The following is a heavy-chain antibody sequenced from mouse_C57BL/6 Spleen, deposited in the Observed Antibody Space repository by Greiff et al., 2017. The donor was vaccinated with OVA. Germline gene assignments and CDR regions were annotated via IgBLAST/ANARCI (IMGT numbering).Heavy chain of an antibody. CDR3: ARGISYYYGSSLYYFDY. J-gene: IGHJ2*01. V-gene: IGHV14-3*01. D-gene: IGHD1-1*01. Sequence: VQLQQSVAELVRPGASVKLSCTASGFNIKNTYMHWVKQRPEQGLEWIGRIDPANGNTKYAPKFQGKATITADTSSNTAYLQLSSLTSEDTAIYYCARGISYYYGSSLYYFDYWGQGTTLTVSS. CDR1: GFNIKNTY. CDR2: IDPANGNT.